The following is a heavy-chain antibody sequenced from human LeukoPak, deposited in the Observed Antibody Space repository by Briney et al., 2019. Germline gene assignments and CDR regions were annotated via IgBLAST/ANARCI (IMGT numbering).Heavy chain of an antibody. V-gene: IGHV4-30-2*03. Sequence: SETLSLTCTVSGGSVSSGGFHWSWIRQPPGKGLQWIGYIYHIGTTDYHPSLKGRVTISVDTSKNQFSLKLSSVTAADTAVYYCARHTPGYYYDSSRNWFDPWGQGTLVTVSS. J-gene: IGHJ5*02. CDR1: GGSVSSGGFH. CDR3: ARHTPGYYYDSSRNWFDP. D-gene: IGHD3-22*01. CDR2: IYHIGTT.